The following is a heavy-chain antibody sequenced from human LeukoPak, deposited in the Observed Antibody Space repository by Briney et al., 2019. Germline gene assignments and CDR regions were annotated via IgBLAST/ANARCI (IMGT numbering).Heavy chain of an antibody. V-gene: IGHV1-2*02. D-gene: IGHD6-19*01. CDR3: AREISVAGTYYYYHGMDV. CDR2: INPNSGGT. CDR1: GYTFTGYY. Sequence: ASVKVSCKASGYTFTGYYMHWVRQAPGQGLEWMGWINPNSGGTNYAQKFQGRVTMTRDTSISTAYMELSRLRSDDTAVYYCAREISVAGTYYYYHGMDVWGQGTTVTVSS. J-gene: IGHJ6*02.